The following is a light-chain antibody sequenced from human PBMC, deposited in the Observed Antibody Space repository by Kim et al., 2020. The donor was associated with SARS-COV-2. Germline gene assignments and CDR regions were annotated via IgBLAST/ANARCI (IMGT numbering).Light chain of an antibody. CDR3: QQYGSSPYT. CDR2: DAS. J-gene: IGKJ2*01. Sequence: LPPRERATLSCRASQSVSRIYLAWYQQKPGQAPRLHIYDASMRATGIPDMFSGSVSETDFTLTISRLEPEDFAIYYCQQYGSSPYTFGQGTKLEI. V-gene: IGKV3-20*01. CDR1: QSVSRIY.